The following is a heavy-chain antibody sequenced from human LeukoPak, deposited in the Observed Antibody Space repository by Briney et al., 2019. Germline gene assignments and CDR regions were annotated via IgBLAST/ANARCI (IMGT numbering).Heavy chain of an antibody. CDR2: INHSGST. CDR3: ARHAEYQLLSAFDY. D-gene: IGHD2-2*01. J-gene: IGHJ4*02. Sequence: SETLSLTCAVYGGSFSGYYWSWIRQPPGKGLEWIGEINHSGSTNYNPSLKSRVTISVDTSKNQFSLKLSSVTAADTAVYYCARHAEYQLLSAFDYWGQGTLVTVSS. V-gene: IGHV4-34*01. CDR1: GGSFSGYY.